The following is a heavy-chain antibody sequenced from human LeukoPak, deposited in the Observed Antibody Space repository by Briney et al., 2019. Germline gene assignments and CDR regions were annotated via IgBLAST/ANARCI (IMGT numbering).Heavy chain of an antibody. CDR1: GYTLTELS. Sequence: ASVKVSCKVSGYTLTELSMHWVRQAPGKGLEWMGGFDPEDGETIHAQKSQGRVTMTEDTSTDTAYMELSSLRSEDTAVYYCATLLSIDRWFDPWGQGTLVTVSS. CDR3: ATLLSIDRWFDP. CDR2: FDPEDGET. J-gene: IGHJ5*02. V-gene: IGHV1-24*01. D-gene: IGHD2-15*01.